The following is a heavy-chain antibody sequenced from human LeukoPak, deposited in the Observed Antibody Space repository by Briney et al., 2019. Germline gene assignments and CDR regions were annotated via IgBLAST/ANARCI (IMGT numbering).Heavy chain of an antibody. V-gene: IGHV4-4*07. CDR3: ARAAAAAGGQYFDY. CDR2: IYTNADT. CDR1: GGSISNYH. D-gene: IGHD6-13*01. Sequence: SETLSLTCTVSGGSISNYHWSWIRQPAGRGLEWIGRIYTNADTKYNPSLKSRVTMSVDTSKNQLSLKVRSVTAADTAVYYCARAAAAAGGQYFDYWGQGSVVTVSA. J-gene: IGHJ4*02.